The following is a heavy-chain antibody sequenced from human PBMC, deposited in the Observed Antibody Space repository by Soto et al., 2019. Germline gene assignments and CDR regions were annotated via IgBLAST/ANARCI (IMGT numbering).Heavy chain of an antibody. CDR3: ARGTIFGVAVWNWYDP. V-gene: IGHV4-59*01. CDR1: GGSISSYY. D-gene: IGHD3-3*01. CDR2: IYYSGST. J-gene: IGHJ5*02. Sequence: SETLSLTCTVSGGSISSYYWSWIRQPPGKGLEWIGYIYYSGSTNYNPSLKSRVTISVDTSKNQFSLKLSSVTAADTAVYYCARGTIFGVAVWNWYDPWGQGTLVTVSS.